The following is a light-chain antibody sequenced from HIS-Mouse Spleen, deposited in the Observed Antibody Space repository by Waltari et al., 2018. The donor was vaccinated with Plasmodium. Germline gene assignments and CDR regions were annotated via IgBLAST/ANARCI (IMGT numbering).Light chain of an antibody. CDR2: GAS. V-gene: IGKV3-15*01. CDR1: QSVSSN. CDR3: QQYNNWSFT. Sequence: EIVMTQSPATLSVSPGERATLSCRASQSVSSNLAWYQQKPGQAPRLLIYGASTRATGIPARFSGSVSGTEFTLNISSLQSEDFAVYYCQQYNNWSFTFGPGTKVDIK. J-gene: IGKJ3*01.